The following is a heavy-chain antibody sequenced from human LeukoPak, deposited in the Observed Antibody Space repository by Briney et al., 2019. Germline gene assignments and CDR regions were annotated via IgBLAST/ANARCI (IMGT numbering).Heavy chain of an antibody. J-gene: IGHJ4*02. CDR2: INHSGST. Sequence: SETLSLTCAVYGGSFNGYYWSWIRQPPGKGLEWIGEINHSGSTNYIPSLKSRVTMSVDTSKNQFSLKLSSVTAADTAVYYCARELGRYSGSYYFDYWGQGTLVTVSS. CDR3: ARELGRYSGSYYFDY. V-gene: IGHV4-34*01. D-gene: IGHD1-26*01. CDR1: GGSFNGYY.